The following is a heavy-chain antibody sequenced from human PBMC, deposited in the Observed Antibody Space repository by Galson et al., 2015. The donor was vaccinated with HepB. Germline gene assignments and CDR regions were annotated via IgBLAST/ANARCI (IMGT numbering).Heavy chain of an antibody. Sequence: SLRLSCAASGFTFGDYAMSWFRQAPGKGLEWVGFIRSKAYGGTTEYAASVKGRFTISRDDSKSIAYLQMNSLKTEDTAVYYCTLTDTGDYLPPTFDYWGQGTLVTVSS. J-gene: IGHJ4*02. D-gene: IGHD4-17*01. CDR1: GFTFGDYA. CDR3: TLTDTGDYLPPTFDY. CDR2: IRSKAYGGTT. V-gene: IGHV3-49*03.